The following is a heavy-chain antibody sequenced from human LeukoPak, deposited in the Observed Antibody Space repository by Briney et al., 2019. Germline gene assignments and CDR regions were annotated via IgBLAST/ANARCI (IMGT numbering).Heavy chain of an antibody. Sequence: GRSLRLSCVGSGFTFDDYGMSWVRQAPGKGLEWVSGINWNSGTIGYADSVTGRFTISRDNAEKSLYLEMNSLRRDDTAFYYCTKSRHYDFWTTYPDSWGQGTLVTVSS. CDR1: GFTFDDYG. J-gene: IGHJ5*01. D-gene: IGHD3-3*01. CDR2: INWNSGTI. V-gene: IGHV3-9*01. CDR3: TKSRHYDFWTTYPDS.